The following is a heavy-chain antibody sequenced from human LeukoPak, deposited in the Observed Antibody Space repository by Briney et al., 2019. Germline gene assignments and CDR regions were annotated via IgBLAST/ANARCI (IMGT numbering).Heavy chain of an antibody. D-gene: IGHD2-2*02. CDR3: AKMAQQLDHFDY. CDR2: ISWNSGSI. Sequence: SLSLSCAASGFPFDDYAMHWVRPAPGKGLEWVSGISWNSGSINYADSVKGRFTISRDNAKNSLYLQMNSLRGEDTALYYCAKMAQQLDHFDYWGQGTLVTVSS. CDR1: GFPFDDYA. V-gene: IGHV3-9*01. J-gene: IGHJ4*02.